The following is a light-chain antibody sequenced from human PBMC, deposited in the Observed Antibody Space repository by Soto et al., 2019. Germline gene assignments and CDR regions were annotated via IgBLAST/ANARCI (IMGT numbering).Light chain of an antibody. CDR2: GAS. CDR1: QSVSSN. J-gene: IGKJ1*01. V-gene: IGKV3-15*01. CDR3: QQYGSSGT. Sequence: EVVLTQSPDTLSLSPGERATLSCRASQSVSSNLAWYQQKPGQAPRFLIYGASTRATGIPARFSGSGSGTEFTLTISSLQSEDFAVYYCQQYGSSGTFGQGTKVDIK.